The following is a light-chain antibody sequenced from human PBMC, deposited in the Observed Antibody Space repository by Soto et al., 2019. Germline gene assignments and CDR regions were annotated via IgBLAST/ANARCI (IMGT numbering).Light chain of an antibody. V-gene: IGLV4-69*01. J-gene: IGLJ2*01. CDR1: SGHSTYA. Sequence: QPVLTQSPSASASLGASVKLTCTLSSGHSTYAIAWHQQQPEKGPRYLMKLNSDGSHSKGDGIPDRFSGSSSGAERYLTISSLQSEDAADYYCQTWGTGPLVFGGGTKLTVL. CDR3: QTWGTGPLV. CDR2: LNSDGSH.